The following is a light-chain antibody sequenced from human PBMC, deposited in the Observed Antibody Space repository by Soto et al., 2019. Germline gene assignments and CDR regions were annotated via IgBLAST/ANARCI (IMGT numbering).Light chain of an antibody. V-gene: IGKV3-20*01. CDR2: GAS. CDR1: QSVSNNY. J-gene: IGKJ1*01. Sequence: IVLPQSPGTLSLSPGARATLSCRASQSVSNNYLAWYQQKPGQAPRLRIYGASNRATGIPDRFSGSGSGTDFTLTISRLEPEDFAVYYCQQYGSSGTFGQGTKVDIK. CDR3: QQYGSSGT.